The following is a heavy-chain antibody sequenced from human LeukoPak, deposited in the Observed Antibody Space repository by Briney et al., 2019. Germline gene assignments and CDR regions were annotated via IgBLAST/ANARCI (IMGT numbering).Heavy chain of an antibody. D-gene: IGHD2-21*01. J-gene: IGHJ3*02. Sequence: GGSLRLSCAASGFTFSSYSMNWVRQAPGKGLEWVSSISSSSSYIYYADSVKGRFTISRDNAKNSLYLQMNSLRAEDTAVYYCARVIGGFRGAFDIWGQGTMVTASS. CDR1: GFTFSSYS. CDR3: ARVIGGFRGAFDI. V-gene: IGHV3-21*01. CDR2: ISSSSSYI.